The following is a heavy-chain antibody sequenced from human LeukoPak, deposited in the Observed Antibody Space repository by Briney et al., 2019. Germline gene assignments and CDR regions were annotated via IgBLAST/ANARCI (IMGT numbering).Heavy chain of an antibody. CDR1: GGSISSYY. V-gene: IGHV4-59*08. Sequence: SETLSLTCTVSGGSISSYYWSWIRQPPGKGLEWIGYIYYSGSTNYNPSLKSRVTISVDTSKNQFSLKLSSVTAADTAVYYCARHVYGGSGWYGYYFDYWGQGTLATVSS. J-gene: IGHJ4*02. CDR2: IYYSGST. D-gene: IGHD6-19*01. CDR3: ARHVYGGSGWYGYYFDY.